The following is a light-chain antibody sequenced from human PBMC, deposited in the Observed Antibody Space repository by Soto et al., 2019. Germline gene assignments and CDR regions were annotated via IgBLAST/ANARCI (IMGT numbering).Light chain of an antibody. CDR1: RGVSSD. J-gene: IGKJ4*01. CDR3: QQYNNWPQLP. CDR2: GAS. V-gene: IGKV3-15*01. Sequence: IVMTQSPATLSVSPGERVILSCRASRGVSSDLAWYQQKPGQAPRLLIYGASTRATGIPARFSGSGSGTEFTLTIRRLKSEDLAVYYGQQYNNWPQLPVGGVNKGEIK.